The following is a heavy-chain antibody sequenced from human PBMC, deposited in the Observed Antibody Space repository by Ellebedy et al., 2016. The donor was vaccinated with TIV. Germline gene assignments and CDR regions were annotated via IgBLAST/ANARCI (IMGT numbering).Heavy chain of an antibody. D-gene: IGHD3-22*01. CDR1: GFTFGSYG. CDR2: ISSSGDHI. Sequence: GGSLRLSCAASGFTFGSYGMHWVRQAPGKGLEWLSSISSSGDHIHYADSVKGRFTISRDNAKNSLNLQLNSLRAEDTALYYCAKDMSPGESWKYYYDSSGYKDAFDIWGQGTMVTVSS. V-gene: IGHV3-21*04. J-gene: IGHJ3*02. CDR3: AKDMSPGESWKYYYDSSGYKDAFDI.